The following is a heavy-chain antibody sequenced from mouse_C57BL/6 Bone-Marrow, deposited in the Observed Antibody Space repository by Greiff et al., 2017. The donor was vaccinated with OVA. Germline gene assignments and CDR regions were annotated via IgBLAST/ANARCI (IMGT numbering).Heavy chain of an antibody. J-gene: IGHJ3*01. D-gene: IGHD2-4*01. CDR1: GFSLSTYGMG. CDR3: ARIDDYDTDD. CDR2: LWWDDDK. Sequence: QVTLKESGPGILQPSQTLSLTCSFSGFSLSTYGMGVGWIRQPSGQGLEWLAHLWWDDDKYYNPARKSRLTSSKDTTKNQVSLKNANVDTADTATYYCARIDDYDTDDWGQGTLVTVSA. V-gene: IGHV8-8*01.